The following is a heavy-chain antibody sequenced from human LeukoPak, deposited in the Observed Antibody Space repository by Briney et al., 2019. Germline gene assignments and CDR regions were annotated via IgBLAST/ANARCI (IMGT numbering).Heavy chain of an antibody. CDR1: GFTFSSYG. D-gene: IGHD3-10*01. CDR2: ISYDGSNK. CDR3: AKDRAYGSGSYIDY. J-gene: IGHJ4*02. Sequence: PGRSLRLSCAASGFTFSSYGMLWVRQAPGKGLEWVAVISYDGSNKYYADSVKGRFTISRDNSKNTLYLQMNSLRAEDTAVYYCAKDRAYGSGSYIDYWGQGTLVTVSS. V-gene: IGHV3-30*18.